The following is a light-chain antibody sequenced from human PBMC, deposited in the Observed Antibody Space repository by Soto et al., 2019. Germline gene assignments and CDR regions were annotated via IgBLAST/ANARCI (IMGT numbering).Light chain of an antibody. CDR3: SSYTSSSTVV. Sequence: QLVLTQPASVSGSPGQSITISCTGTSSDVGGYNDVSWYQQHPGKAPKLMIYDVSNRPSGVSNRVSGSKSGNTASLTISWLQAEDEADYYCSSYTSSSTVVFGGGTKLTVL. J-gene: IGLJ2*01. CDR1: SSDVGGYND. V-gene: IGLV2-14*01. CDR2: DVS.